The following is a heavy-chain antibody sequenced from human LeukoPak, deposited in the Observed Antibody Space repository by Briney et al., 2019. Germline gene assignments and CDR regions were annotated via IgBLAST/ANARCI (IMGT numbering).Heavy chain of an antibody. D-gene: IGHD1-20*01. V-gene: IGHV4-34*01. CDR1: GGSFSGYY. CDR2: INHSGST. J-gene: IGHJ5*02. CDR3: ARDAAITGIWFDP. Sequence: PSETLSLTCAVYGGSFSGYYWSWIRQPPGKGLGWIGEINHSGSTNYNPSLKSRVTISVDTSKNQFSLKLSSVTAADTAVYYCARDAAITGIWFDPWGQGTLVTVSS.